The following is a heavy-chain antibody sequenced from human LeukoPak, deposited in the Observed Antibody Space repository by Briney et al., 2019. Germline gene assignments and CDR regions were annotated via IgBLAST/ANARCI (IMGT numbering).Heavy chain of an antibody. CDR1: GGSISSSSYY. D-gene: IGHD6-6*01. J-gene: IGHJ3*02. Sequence: SVTLSLTCTVSGGSISSSSYYWGWIRQPPGKGLEWIGSIYYSGSTYYNPSLKSRVTISVDTSKNQFSLKLSSVTAADTAVYYCAREIGPQLGGGFDIWGQGTLVTVSS. CDR3: AREIGPQLGGGFDI. V-gene: IGHV4-39*07. CDR2: IYYSGST.